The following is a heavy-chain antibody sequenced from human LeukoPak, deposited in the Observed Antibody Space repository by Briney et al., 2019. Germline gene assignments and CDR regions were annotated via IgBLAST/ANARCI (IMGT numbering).Heavy chain of an antibody. CDR3: AREDGYSGYAGPLGGGFDY. D-gene: IGHD5-12*01. CDR1: GFTFSSYE. CDR2: ISSSGSTI. J-gene: IGHJ4*02. Sequence: GGSLRLSCAASGFTFSSYEMNWVRQAPGKGLEWVSYISSSGSTIYYADSVKGRFTISRDNAKNSLYLQMNSLRAEDTAVYYCAREDGYSGYAGPLGGGFDYWGQGTLVTVSS. V-gene: IGHV3-48*03.